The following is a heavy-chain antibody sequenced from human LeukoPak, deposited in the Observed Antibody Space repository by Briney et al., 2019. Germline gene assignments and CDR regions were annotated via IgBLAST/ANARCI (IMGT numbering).Heavy chain of an antibody. CDR3: VKDRYCSSTSCYSILDY. CDR1: GFTFSSYA. J-gene: IGHJ4*02. Sequence: GGSLRLSCSASGFTFSSYAMHWVRQAPGKGLEYVSVISGDGGSTYYADSVKGRFTISRDNSKNTLYLQMSGLRAEDTAVYYCVKDRYCSSTSCYSILDYWGQGTLVTVSS. CDR2: ISGDGGST. D-gene: IGHD2-2*01. V-gene: IGHV3-64D*06.